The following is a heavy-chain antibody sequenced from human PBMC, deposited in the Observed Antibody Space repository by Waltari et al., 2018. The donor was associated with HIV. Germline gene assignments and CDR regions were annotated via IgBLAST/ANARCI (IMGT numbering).Heavy chain of an antibody. CDR2: INAGNGNT. CDR1: GYTFTSYA. V-gene: IGHV1-3*01. D-gene: IGHD4-4*01. CDR3: ARERVTTTLRRDYYYGMDV. J-gene: IGHJ6*02. Sequence: QVQLVQSGAEVKKPGASVKVSCKASGYTFTSYAMHWVRQAPGQRLEWMGWINAGNGNTKYSQKFQGRVTITRDTSASTAYMELSSLRSEDTAVYYCARERVTTTLRRDYYYGMDVWGQGTTVTVSS.